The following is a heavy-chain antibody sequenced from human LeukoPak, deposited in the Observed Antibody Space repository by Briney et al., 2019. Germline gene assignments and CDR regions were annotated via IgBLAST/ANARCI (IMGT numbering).Heavy chain of an antibody. J-gene: IGHJ3*02. CDR1: GFTFSSYW. D-gene: IGHD6-25*01. CDR3: ARVSSGGAFDI. Sequence: GGSLRLSCAASGFTFSSYWMSWVRQAPGKGLEWVANIKQDGSEKYYADSVKGRFTISRDNAKNSLYLQMNSLRAEDTAVYYCARVSSGGAFDIWGQGTMVTVSS. V-gene: IGHV3-7*04. CDR2: IKQDGSEK.